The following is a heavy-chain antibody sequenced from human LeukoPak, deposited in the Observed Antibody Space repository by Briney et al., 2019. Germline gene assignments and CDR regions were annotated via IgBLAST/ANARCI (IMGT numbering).Heavy chain of an antibody. V-gene: IGHV1-2*02. J-gene: IGHJ4*02. CDR1: GYTFTDYY. CDR2: INPNSGGT. Sequence: ASVKVSCKDSGYTFTDYYVHWVRQAPGQGLEWMGWINPNSGGTNYAQRFQGRVTMTRDTSISTAYMELSRLRSDDTAIYYCAKDSDIWWYDYWGQGTLVTVSS. D-gene: IGHD2-15*01. CDR3: AKDSDIWWYDY.